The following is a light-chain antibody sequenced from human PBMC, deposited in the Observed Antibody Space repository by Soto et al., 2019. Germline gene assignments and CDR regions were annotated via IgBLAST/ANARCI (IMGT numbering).Light chain of an antibody. CDR3: QQYNSWPPLT. CDR1: QSVSSN. CDR2: DAS. Sequence: EIVLTQSPATLSVSPGDRATLSCRASQSVSSNLAWYQQKPGQTPRLLIYDASTRATGVPDRFSGSGSGTEFTLTISSLQSEDFAVYYCQQYNSWPPLTFGGGTKVDIK. V-gene: IGKV3-15*01. J-gene: IGKJ4*01.